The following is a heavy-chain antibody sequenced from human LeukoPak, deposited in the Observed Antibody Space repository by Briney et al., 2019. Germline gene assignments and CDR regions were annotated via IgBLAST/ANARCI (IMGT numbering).Heavy chain of an antibody. J-gene: IGHJ4*02. CDR2: IYYSGST. V-gene: IGHV4-31*02. CDR3: ARDQRVGAIDY. Sequence: PSETLSLTCTVSGCSISSCGYYWIWLRQGPGMDREWSGYIYYSGSTYYNPSLKSRVTISVDTSKNQFSLKLSSVTAADTAVYYCARDQRVGAIDYWGQGTLVTVSS. CDR1: GCSISSCGYY. D-gene: IGHD1-26*01.